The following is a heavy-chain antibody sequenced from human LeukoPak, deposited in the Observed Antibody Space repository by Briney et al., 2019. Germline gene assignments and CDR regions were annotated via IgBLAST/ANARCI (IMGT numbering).Heavy chain of an antibody. V-gene: IGHV1-69*13. CDR3: ARPLNTMIREIAAASDFFSYAMDV. CDR2: MLPSFGAT. J-gene: IGHJ6*03. CDR1: GGNFGTYV. Sequence: ASVKVSCKASGGNFGTYVISWVRQAPGQGPEWLGGMLPSFGATKYSRKFQDRVTITADVSTTTVYMGLTSLRSEDTALYYCARPLNTMIREIAAASDFFSYAMDVWGEGTAVTVSS. D-gene: IGHD3-10*01.